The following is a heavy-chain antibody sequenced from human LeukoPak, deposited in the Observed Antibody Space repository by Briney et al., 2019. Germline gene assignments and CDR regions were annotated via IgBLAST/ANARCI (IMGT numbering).Heavy chain of an antibody. Sequence: GASVKVSCKASGYTFTGYYMHWVRQAPGQGLEWMGWINPNSGGTNYAQKFQGRVTMTRDTSISTAYMELSRLRSDDTAVYYCARDGSYTAMVAWVFDYWGQGTLVTVSS. CDR1: GYTFTGYY. D-gene: IGHD5-18*01. CDR2: INPNSGGT. CDR3: ARDGSYTAMVAWVFDY. J-gene: IGHJ4*02. V-gene: IGHV1-2*02.